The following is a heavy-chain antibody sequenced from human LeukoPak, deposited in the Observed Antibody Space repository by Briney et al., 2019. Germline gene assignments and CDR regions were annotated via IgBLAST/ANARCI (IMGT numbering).Heavy chain of an antibody. CDR2: ISCSGGST. D-gene: IGHD3-22*01. J-gene: IGHJ4*02. CDR1: GFTFSSYA. Sequence: GGSLRLSCAASGFTFSSYAMSWVRQAPGKGLEWVSAISCSGGSTYYADSVKGRFTISRDNSKNTLYLQMNSLRAEDTAVYYCAKDKDYYDSSGYQGFDYWGQGTLVTVSS. V-gene: IGHV3-23*01. CDR3: AKDKDYYDSSGYQGFDY.